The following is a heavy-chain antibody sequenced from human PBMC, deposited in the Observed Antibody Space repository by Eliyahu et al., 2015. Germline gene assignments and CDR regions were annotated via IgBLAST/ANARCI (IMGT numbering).Heavy chain of an antibody. D-gene: IGHD6-6*01. CDR3: ASAEYSSSPGPYYXAMDV. J-gene: IGHJ6*02. V-gene: IGHV3-33*01. Sequence: QVQLVESGGGVVQPERSLXLSCAAXGFSXXXYAMXWVRQAPGKGLEGVAIIWHDGSKEYYAASVRGRFTISRANSRNTLYLQMNSLRAEDTGVYYCASAEYSSSPGPYYXAMDVWGQGTTVTVSS. CDR1: GFSXXXYA. CDR2: IWHDGSKE.